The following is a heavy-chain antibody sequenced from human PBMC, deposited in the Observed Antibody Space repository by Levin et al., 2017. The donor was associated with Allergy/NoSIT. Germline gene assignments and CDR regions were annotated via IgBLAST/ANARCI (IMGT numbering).Heavy chain of an antibody. CDR2: IYSGGST. CDR3: AREQRGYSYGFYDY. D-gene: IGHD5-18*01. Sequence: GGSLRLSCAASGFTVSSNYMSWVRQAPGKGLEWVSVIYSGGSTYYADSVKGRFTISRDNSKNTLYLQMNSLRAEDTAVYYCAREQRGYSYGFYDYWGQGTLVTVSS. CDR1: GFTVSSNY. J-gene: IGHJ4*02. V-gene: IGHV3-53*01.